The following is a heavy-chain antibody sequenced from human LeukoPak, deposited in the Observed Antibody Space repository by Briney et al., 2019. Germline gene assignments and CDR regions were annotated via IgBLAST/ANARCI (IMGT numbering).Heavy chain of an antibody. V-gene: IGHV3-33*01. J-gene: IGHJ4*02. CDR3: ARASSGYYDSSGYSYFDY. Sequence: GGSLRLSCAASGFTFSSYGMHWVRQAPGKGLEWVAVIWYDGSNKYYADSVKGRFTISRDNSKNTPYLQMNSLRAEDTAVYYCARASSGYYDSSGYSYFDYWGQGTLVTVSS. D-gene: IGHD3-22*01. CDR1: GFTFSSYG. CDR2: IWYDGSNK.